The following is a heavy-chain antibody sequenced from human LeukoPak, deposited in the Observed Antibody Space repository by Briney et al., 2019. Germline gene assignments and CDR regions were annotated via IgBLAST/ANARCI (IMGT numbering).Heavy chain of an antibody. CDR1: GGSFSGYY. D-gene: IGHD5-18*01. CDR2: INHSGST. CDR3: ARRRLGYSYGWNFDY. Sequence: PSETLSLTCAVYGGSFSGYYWSWIRQPPGKGLEWIGEINHSGSTNYNPSLKSRVTISVDTSKNQFSLKLSSVTAADTAVYYCARRRLGYSYGWNFDYWGQGTPVTVSS. J-gene: IGHJ4*02. V-gene: IGHV4-34*01.